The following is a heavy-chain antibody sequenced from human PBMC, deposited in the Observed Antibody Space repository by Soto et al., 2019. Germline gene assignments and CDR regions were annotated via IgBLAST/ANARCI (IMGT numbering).Heavy chain of an antibody. J-gene: IGHJ5*02. CDR1: GYTFTSYG. CDR2: ISAYNGNT. Sequence: GASLKVYCNSSGYTFTSYGISCGRHTTGQGLEWMGWISAYNGNTNYAQKLQGRVTMTTDTSTSTAYMELRSLRSDDTAVYYCARDALGGYSGYVANWFDPWGQGTLVTVS. V-gene: IGHV1-18*01. D-gene: IGHD5-12*01. CDR3: ARDALGGYSGYVANWFDP.